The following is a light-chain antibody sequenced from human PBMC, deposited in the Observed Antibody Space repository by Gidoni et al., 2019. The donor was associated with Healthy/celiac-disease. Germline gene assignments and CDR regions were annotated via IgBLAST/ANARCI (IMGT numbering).Light chain of an antibody. CDR2: DAS. Sequence: DIQMTQSPSSLSASVGERVTITCQESQDISNYLNWYQQKPGKAPKLLIYDASNLETGVPSRSSGSGSGTDFTFTISSLQPEAIATDYCQPYDPLPYTFGQGTKLEIK. J-gene: IGKJ2*01. CDR3: QPYDPLPYT. CDR1: QDISNY. V-gene: IGKV1-33*01.